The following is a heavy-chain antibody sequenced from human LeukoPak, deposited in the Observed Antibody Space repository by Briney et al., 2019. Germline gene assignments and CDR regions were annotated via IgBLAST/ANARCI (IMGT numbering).Heavy chain of an antibody. J-gene: IGHJ4*02. CDR3: ARDREYYDSSGSFDY. CDR2: ISAYNGNT. V-gene: IGHV1-18*01. Sequence: GASVKVSCKASGYTFTSYGISWVRQAPGQGLEWMGWISAYNGNTNYAQKLQGRVTMTTDTSTSTAYTELRSLRSEDTAVYYCARDREYYDSSGSFDYWGQGTLVTVSS. D-gene: IGHD3-22*01. CDR1: GYTFTSYG.